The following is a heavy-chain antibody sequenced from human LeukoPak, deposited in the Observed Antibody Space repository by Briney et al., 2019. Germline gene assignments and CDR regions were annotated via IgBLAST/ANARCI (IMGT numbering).Heavy chain of an antibody. CDR1: GGAFSTYA. CDR3: SRDRLYSSTWYDPEPDY. V-gene: IGHV1-69*04. CDR2: IIPFVGLA. D-gene: IGHD6-13*01. Sequence: SVTDSFKASGGAFSTYAISWVRPAPGQGLEWMGRIIPFVGLANYAPKFQGRIAISADKSTSTIYMELTSLISEDTAVYYCSRDRLYSSTWYDPEPDYWGQGTLVTVSS. J-gene: IGHJ4*02.